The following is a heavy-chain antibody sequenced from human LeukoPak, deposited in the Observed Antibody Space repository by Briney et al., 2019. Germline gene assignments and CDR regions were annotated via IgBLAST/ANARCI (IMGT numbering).Heavy chain of an antibody. CDR3: ARDFYSNDAFDI. J-gene: IGHJ3*02. D-gene: IGHD4-11*01. CDR1: GGSISSYY. CDR2: IYYSGST. Sequence: KPSGTLSLTCTVSGGSISSYYWSWIRQPPGKGLEWIGYIYYSGSTNYNPSLKSRVTISVATSKNQFSLKLSSVTAADTAVYYCARDFYSNDAFDIWGQGTMVTVSS. V-gene: IGHV4-59*01.